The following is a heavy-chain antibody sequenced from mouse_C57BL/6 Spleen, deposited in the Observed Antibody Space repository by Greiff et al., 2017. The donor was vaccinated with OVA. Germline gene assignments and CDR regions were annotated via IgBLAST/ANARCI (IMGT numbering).Heavy chain of an antibody. J-gene: IGHJ3*01. CDR3: ARSYYGRVSWFAY. CDR2: IYPSDSET. Sequence: QVHVKQPGAELVRPGSSVKLSCKASGYTFTSYWMDWVKQRPGQGLEWIGNIYPSDSETHYNQKFKDKATLTVDKSSSTAYMQLSSLTSEDSAVYYCARSYYGRVSWFAYWGQGTLVTVSA. V-gene: IGHV1-61*01. D-gene: IGHD1-1*01. CDR1: GYTFTSYW.